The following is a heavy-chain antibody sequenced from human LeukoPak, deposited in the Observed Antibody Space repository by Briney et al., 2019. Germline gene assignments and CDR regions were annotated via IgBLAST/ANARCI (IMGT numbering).Heavy chain of an antibody. J-gene: IGHJ4*02. CDR1: GGSISSYY. D-gene: IGHD5-18*01. CDR2: IYYSGST. Sequence: SETLSLTCTVSGGSISSYYWSWIRQPPGKGLEWIGYIYYSGSTNYNPSPKSRVTISVDTSKNQFSLKLSSVTAADTAVYYCARVGGYSYGSIDYWGQGTLVTVSS. V-gene: IGHV4-59*01. CDR3: ARVGGYSYGSIDY.